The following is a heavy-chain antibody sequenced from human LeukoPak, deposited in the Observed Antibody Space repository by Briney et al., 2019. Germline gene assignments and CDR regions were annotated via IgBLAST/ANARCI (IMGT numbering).Heavy chain of an antibody. Sequence: SETLSHTCTVSGGSIISYYWGWIRQPPGKGLEWIGTIYYSGSTYYNPSLTSRVTISVDTSKNQFSLKLSSVTAADTAVYYCARHKDYYYSYMDVWGKGTTVTISS. J-gene: IGHJ6*03. V-gene: IGHV4-39*01. CDR3: ARHKDYYYSYMDV. CDR2: IYYSGST. CDR1: GGSIISYY.